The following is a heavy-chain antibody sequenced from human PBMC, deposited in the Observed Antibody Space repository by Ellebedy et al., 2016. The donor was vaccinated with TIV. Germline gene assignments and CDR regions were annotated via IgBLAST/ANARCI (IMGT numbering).Heavy chain of an antibody. CDR1: GFTFSSYS. CDR3: ARVSWEGFGESLGS. CDR2: ISSSSSYI. D-gene: IGHD3-10*01. V-gene: IGHV3-21*04. J-gene: IGHJ5*02. Sequence: GESLKISXAASGFTFSSYSMNWVRQAPGKGLEWVSSISSSSSYIYYADSVKGRFTISRDNAKNSLYLQMNSLRAEDTAVYYCARVSWEGFGESLGSWGQGTLVTVSS.